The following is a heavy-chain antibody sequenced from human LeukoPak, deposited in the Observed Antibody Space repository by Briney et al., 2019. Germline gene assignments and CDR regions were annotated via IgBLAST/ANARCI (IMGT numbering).Heavy chain of an antibody. CDR1: GFTFSSYA. CDR3: TRGSGRNWFDP. Sequence: GGSLRLSCAASGFTFSSYAMSWVRQAPGKGLEWVSAISGGGGSTYYADSVKGRFTISRDNSKNTLYLQMNSLRAEDTAVYYCTRGSGRNWFDPWGQGTLVTVSS. CDR2: ISGGGGST. J-gene: IGHJ5*02. D-gene: IGHD3-10*01. V-gene: IGHV3-23*01.